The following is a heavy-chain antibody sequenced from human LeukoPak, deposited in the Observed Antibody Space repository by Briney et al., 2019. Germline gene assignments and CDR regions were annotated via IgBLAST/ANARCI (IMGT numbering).Heavy chain of an antibody. Sequence: GGSLRLSCAASGFTFSSYAMSWVRQAPGKGLEWVSAISGSGGSTYYADSVKGRFTISRDNSKNTLYLQTNSLRAEDTAVYYCAKDGGGYFDWSVNHFDYWGQGTLVTVSS. D-gene: IGHD3-9*01. CDR1: GFTFSSYA. V-gene: IGHV3-23*01. J-gene: IGHJ4*02. CDR3: AKDGGGYFDWSVNHFDY. CDR2: ISGSGGST.